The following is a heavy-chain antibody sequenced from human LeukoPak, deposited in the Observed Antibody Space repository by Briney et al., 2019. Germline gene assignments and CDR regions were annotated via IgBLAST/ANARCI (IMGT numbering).Heavy chain of an antibody. CDR3: ASPDYYGSGSYRFDP. Sequence: ASVKVSCKASAYTFTGYYMHWVRQAPGQGLEWMGWINPNSGGTNNAQQFLGRVTMTTDTSISTAYMELSDLRSDDTAVYYCASPDYYGSGSYRFDPWGQGTLVTVSS. J-gene: IGHJ5*02. CDR1: AYTFTGYY. V-gene: IGHV1-2*02. D-gene: IGHD3-10*01. CDR2: INPNSGGT.